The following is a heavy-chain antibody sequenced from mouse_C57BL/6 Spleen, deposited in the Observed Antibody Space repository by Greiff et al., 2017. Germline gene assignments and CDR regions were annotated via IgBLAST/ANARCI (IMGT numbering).Heavy chain of an antibody. CDR3: TSGRRLYCAMDY. J-gene: IGHJ4*01. Sequence: VQLQQSGAELVRPGASVTLSCKASGYTFTDYEMHWVKQTPVHGLEWIGAIDPETGGTAYNQKFKGKAILTADKSSSTAYMELSSLTSEDSAVYYGTSGRRLYCAMDYWGQGTSVTVSS. D-gene: IGHD1-1*01. CDR1: GYTFTDYE. CDR2: IDPETGGT. V-gene: IGHV1-15*01.